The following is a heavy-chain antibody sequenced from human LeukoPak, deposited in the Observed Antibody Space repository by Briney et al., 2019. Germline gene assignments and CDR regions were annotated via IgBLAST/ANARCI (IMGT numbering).Heavy chain of an antibody. CDR2: ISYDGSYK. Sequence: PGGSLRLSCAASGFTFSTYAMHWVRQAPGKGLEWVAVISYDGSYKSYGDSVKGRFTISRDNSKNTLYLQMNSPRTEDTAVYYCAKGPGWLRDFDYWGQGTLVTVSS. J-gene: IGHJ4*02. CDR3: AKGPGWLRDFDY. V-gene: IGHV3-30*04. D-gene: IGHD5-12*01. CDR1: GFTFSTYA.